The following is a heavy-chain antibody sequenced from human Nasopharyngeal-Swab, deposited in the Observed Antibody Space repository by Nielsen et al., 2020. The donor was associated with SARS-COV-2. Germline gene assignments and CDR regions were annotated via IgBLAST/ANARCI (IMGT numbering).Heavy chain of an antibody. V-gene: IGHV4-61*02. CDR1: GGSISSGSYY. D-gene: IGHD4-17*01. Sequence: LRLSCTVSGGSISSGSYYWSWIRQPAGKGLEWIGLIYTSGSTNYNPSLKSRVTISVDTSKNQFSLKLSSVTAADTAVYYCARGLRGVTTYYYYYYMDVWGKGTTVTVSS. CDR3: ARGLRGVTTYYYYYYMDV. CDR2: IYTSGST. J-gene: IGHJ6*03.